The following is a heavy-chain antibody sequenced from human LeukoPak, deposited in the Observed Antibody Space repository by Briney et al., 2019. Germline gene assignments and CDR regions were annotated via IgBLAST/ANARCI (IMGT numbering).Heavy chain of an antibody. V-gene: IGHV1-2*02. J-gene: IGHJ6*02. Sequence: ASVKVSCTASGYSFNIYYIHWVRQAPGQGLEWMGWIKPKSDDTNYGQNFQGRVTMTRDTSISTAYMELSGLRSDDTAVYYCARVDEGGHFSYYAMDAWGQGTTVTVSS. CDR1: GYSFNIYY. CDR3: ARVDEGGHFSYYAMDA. D-gene: IGHD3-16*01. CDR2: IKPKSDDT.